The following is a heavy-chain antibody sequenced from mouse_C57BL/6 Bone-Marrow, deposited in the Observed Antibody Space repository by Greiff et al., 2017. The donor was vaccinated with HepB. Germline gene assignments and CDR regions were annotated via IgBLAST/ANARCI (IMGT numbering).Heavy chain of an antibody. V-gene: IGHV1-81*01. CDR1: GYTFTSYG. CDR2: IYPRSGNT. J-gene: IGHJ3*01. CDR3: ARWLLGAY. Sequence: VQLQQSGAKLARPGASVKLSCKASGYTFTSYGISWVKQRTGQGLEWIGEIYPRSGNTYYNEKFKGKATLTADKSSSTAYMELRSLTSEDSAVYFCARWLLGAYWGQGTLVTVSA. D-gene: IGHD2-3*01.